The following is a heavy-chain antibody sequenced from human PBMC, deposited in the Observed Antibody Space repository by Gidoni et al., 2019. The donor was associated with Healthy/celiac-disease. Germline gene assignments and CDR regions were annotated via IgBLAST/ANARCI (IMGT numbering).Heavy chain of an antibody. D-gene: IGHD1-26*01. CDR2: INHSGST. Sequence: QVQLQQWGAGLLKPSETLSLTCAVYGGSFSGYYWSWIRQPPGKGLEWIGEINHSGSTNYNPSLKSRVTISVDTSKNQFSLKLSSVTAADTAVYYCARVQFAGIDYWGQGTLVTVSS. CDR1: GGSFSGYY. V-gene: IGHV4-34*01. J-gene: IGHJ4*02. CDR3: ARVQFAGIDY.